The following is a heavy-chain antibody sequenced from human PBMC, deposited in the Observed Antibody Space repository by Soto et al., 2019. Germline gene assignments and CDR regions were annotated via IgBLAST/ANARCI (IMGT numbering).Heavy chain of an antibody. CDR1: GFTFSSYA. V-gene: IGHV3-30-3*01. J-gene: IGHJ6*02. CDR3: ERSLVPAAMYYYYYGRYV. CDR2: ISYDGSNK. D-gene: IGHD2-2*01. Sequence: QVQLVESGGGVVQPGRSLRLSCAASGFTFSSYAMHWVRQAPGKGLEWVAVISYDGSNKYYADSVKGRFTISRDNSKNTLYMQMNSLRAEDTAVYYCERSLVPAAMYYYYYGRYVWGQGTTVTVSS.